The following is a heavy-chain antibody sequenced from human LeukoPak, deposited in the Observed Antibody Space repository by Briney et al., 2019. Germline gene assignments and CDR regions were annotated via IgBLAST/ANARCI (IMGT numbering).Heavy chain of an antibody. V-gene: IGHV3-30*02. CDR1: GFTFSSYG. CDR3: AKDIEEWLRLDGDY. D-gene: IGHD5-12*01. CDR2: IRYDGSNK. J-gene: IGHJ4*02. Sequence: QSGGSLRLSCAASGFTFSSYGMHWVRQAPGKGLEWVAFIRYDGSNKYYADSVKGRFTISRDNSKNTLYLQMNSLRAEDTAVYYCAKDIEEWLRLDGDYWGQGTLVTVSS.